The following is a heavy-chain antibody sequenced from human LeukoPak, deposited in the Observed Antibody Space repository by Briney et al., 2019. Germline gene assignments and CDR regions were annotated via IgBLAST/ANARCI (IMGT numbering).Heavy chain of an antibody. CDR1: GGSFSGYY. D-gene: IGHD4/OR15-4a*01. CDR3: AREVRGTYLDY. CDR2: INHSAST. Sequence: PSETLSLTCAIYGGSFSGYYWSWIRQPPGKGLEWIGEINHSASTNYNPSLKSRVTISVDTSKNQSSLKLSSVTAADTAVYYCAREVRGTYLDYWGQGTLVTVSS. J-gene: IGHJ4*02. V-gene: IGHV4-34*01.